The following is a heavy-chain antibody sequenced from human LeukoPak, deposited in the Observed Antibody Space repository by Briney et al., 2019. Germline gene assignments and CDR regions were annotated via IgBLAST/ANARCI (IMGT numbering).Heavy chain of an antibody. V-gene: IGHV4-34*01. D-gene: IGHD1-1*01. CDR1: GGSFSGYY. J-gene: IGHJ4*02. CDR2: INHSGST. Sequence: SETLSLTCAVYGGSFSGYYWSWIRQPPGKGLEWIGEINHSGSTNYNPSLKSRVTISVDTSKNQFSLKLSSVTAADTAVYYCARGPVQDFDYWGRGTLVTVSS. CDR3: ARGPVQDFDY.